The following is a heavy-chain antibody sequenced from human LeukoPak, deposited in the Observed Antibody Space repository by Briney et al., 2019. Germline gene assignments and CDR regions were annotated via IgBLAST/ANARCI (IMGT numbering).Heavy chain of an antibody. CDR1: GFTLCNYW. CDR3: AGDPGSSSFDY. CDR2: IKRDGSYK. Sequence: GGSLRLSCVASGFTLCNYWMSWVRQAPGKGLEFVANIKRDGSYKNYVDSVMGRFTISRDNAENSVHLQMHSQRAEDTSIYYCAGDPGSSSFDYWGQGALVIVSS. V-gene: IGHV3-7*01. D-gene: IGHD6-13*01. J-gene: IGHJ4*01.